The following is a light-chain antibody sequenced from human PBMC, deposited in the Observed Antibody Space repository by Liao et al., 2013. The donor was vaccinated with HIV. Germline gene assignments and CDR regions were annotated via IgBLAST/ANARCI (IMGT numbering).Light chain of an antibody. J-gene: IGLJ2*01. CDR2: YDS. CDR1: NIGSKS. CDR3: QSADSSGTVV. Sequence: SYELTQPPSMSVAPGKTATITCGGNNIGSKSVQWYQQKPGQAPVLVIYYDSDRPSGIPERFSGSSSGTTVTLTISGVQAEDEADYYCQSADSSGTVVFGGGTKLTVL. V-gene: IGLV3-21*01.